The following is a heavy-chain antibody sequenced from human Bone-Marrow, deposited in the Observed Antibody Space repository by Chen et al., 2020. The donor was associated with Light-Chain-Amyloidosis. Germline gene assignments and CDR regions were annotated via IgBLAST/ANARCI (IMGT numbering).Heavy chain of an antibody. V-gene: IGHV1-69*18. Sequence: QVQLVQSGAEVKKPGSSVKVSCRASGGTFSSYVFSWVRQAPGQGLEWMGNIIPIFRTTTYTQKVQGRVTISADEPTTTAYMELSSLRSEDTAVYYCATERGAGGWFDPWSQGTLVTVSS. CDR1: GGTFSSYV. CDR2: IIPIFRTT. CDR3: ATERGAGGWFDP. J-gene: IGHJ5*02. D-gene: IGHD1-26*01.